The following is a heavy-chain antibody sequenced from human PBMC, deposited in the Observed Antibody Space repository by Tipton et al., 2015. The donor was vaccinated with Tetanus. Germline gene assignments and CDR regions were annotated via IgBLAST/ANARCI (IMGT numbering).Heavy chain of an antibody. V-gene: IGHV4-59*01. CDR1: GGSISSYY. D-gene: IGHD5-24*01. CDR2: IYYSGST. J-gene: IGHJ4*02. Sequence: LRLSCTVSGGSISSYYWSWIRQPPGKGLEWIGYIYYSGSTNYNPSLKSRVTISVDTSKNQFSLKLSSVTAADTAVYYCARANFESSKKGPFDSWGQGSLVIVSS. CDR3: ARANFESSKKGPFDS.